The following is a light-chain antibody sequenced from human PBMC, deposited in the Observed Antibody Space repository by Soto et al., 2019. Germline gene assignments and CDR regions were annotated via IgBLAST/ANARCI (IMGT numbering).Light chain of an antibody. J-gene: IGLJ1*01. CDR3: QSYGGV. V-gene: IGLV1-40*01. Sequence: QSVLTQPPSVSGAPGQRVTISCTGSSSNIGAGYDVHWYQQLPGTAPKLLIYGNSNRPSGVPDRFSGSKSGTSASLAITGLQAEDEADYYCQSYGGVFGTGTKLTVL. CDR2: GNS. CDR1: SSNIGAGYD.